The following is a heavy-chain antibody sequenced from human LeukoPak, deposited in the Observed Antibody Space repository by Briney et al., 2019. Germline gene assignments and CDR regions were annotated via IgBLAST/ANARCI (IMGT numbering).Heavy chain of an antibody. CDR2: IYYSGST. CDR1: GGSISSYY. D-gene: IGHD6-13*01. Sequence: SETLSLTCTVSGGSISSYYWSWIRQPPGKGLEWIGYIYYSGSTNYNPSLKSRVTISVDTSKNQFSLKLSSVTAADTAVYYCARDLITGTIAAPGDYWGQGTLVTVSS. V-gene: IGHV4-59*01. J-gene: IGHJ4*02. CDR3: ARDLITGTIAAPGDY.